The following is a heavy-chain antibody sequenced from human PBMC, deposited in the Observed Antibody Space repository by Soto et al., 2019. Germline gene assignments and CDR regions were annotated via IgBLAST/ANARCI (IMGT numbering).Heavy chain of an antibody. J-gene: IGHJ4*02. D-gene: IGHD2-21*01. Sequence: LRLSCAASGFIFRDAWISWVRQAPGKGLEWIGRVKSKSEGGTTDYAALVKGRFTVSRDDSINTVSLQMDSLKMEDTAVYFCVAGSPFEYWGQGTLVTVSS. CDR3: VAGSPFEY. CDR1: GFIFRDAW. V-gene: IGHV3-15*05. CDR2: VKSKSEGGTT.